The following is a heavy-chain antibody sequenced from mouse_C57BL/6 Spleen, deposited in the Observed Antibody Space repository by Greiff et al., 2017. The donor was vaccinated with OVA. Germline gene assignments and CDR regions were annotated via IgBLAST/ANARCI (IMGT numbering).Heavy chain of an antibody. Sequence: QVQLQQPGAELVKPGASVKLSCKASGYTFTSYWMHWVKQRPGQGLEWIGMIHPNSGSTNYNEKFKSKATLTVDKSSSTDYMQLSSLTSEDSAVYYCAVSYVYYFDYWGQGTTLTVSS. D-gene: IGHD2-12*01. CDR1: GYTFTSYW. V-gene: IGHV1-64*01. J-gene: IGHJ2*01. CDR3: AVSYVYYFDY. CDR2: IHPNSGST.